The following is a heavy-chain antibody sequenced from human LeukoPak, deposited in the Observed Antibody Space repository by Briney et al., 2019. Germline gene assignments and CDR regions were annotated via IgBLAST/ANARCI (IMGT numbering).Heavy chain of an antibody. CDR1: GLTFSSYA. D-gene: IGHD6-13*01. CDR2: ISGRGGST. V-gene: IGHV3-23*01. CDR3: AKGPIAAAGAPGY. J-gene: IGHJ4*02. Sequence: GGSLRLSCAASGLTFSSYAMSWVRQAPGRGLEWVSAISGRGGSTYYADSVKGRFTISRDNSKNTLYLQMNSLRAEDTAVYYCAKGPIAAAGAPGYWGQGTLVTVSS.